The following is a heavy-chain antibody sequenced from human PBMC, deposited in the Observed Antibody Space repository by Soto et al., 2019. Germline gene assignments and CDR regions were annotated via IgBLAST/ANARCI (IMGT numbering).Heavy chain of an antibody. CDR3: ERDHSSRLISFDY. CDR1: GNSFTSYW. J-gene: IGHJ4*02. V-gene: IGHV5-51*01. Sequence: PXESLKVSWKGSGNSFTSYWSGWVLQMPGKGLEWMGIIYPGDSDTRYSPSFQGQVTISADKSISTAYLQWSSLKASDTAMYYCERDHSSRLISFDYWGQGTLVTVSS. CDR2: IYPGDSDT. D-gene: IGHD6-13*01.